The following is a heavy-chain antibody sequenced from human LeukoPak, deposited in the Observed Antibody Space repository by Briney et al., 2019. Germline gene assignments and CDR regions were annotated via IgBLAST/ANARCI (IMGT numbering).Heavy chain of an antibody. CDR1: GFTFSSYS. Sequence: GGSLRLSCAASGFTFSSYSMNWVRQAPGKGLEWVSSISSSSSYIYYADSVKGRFTISRDNAKNSLYLQMNSLRAEDTAVHYCARDQGSSPGEEDDYWGQGTLVTVSS. J-gene: IGHJ4*02. CDR3: ARDQGSSPGEEDDY. V-gene: IGHV3-21*01. D-gene: IGHD6-13*01. CDR2: ISSSSSYI.